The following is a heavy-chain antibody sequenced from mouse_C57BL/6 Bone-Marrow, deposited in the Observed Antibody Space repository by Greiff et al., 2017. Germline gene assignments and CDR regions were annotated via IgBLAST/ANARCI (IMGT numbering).Heavy chain of an antibody. CDR1: GYAFTNYL. V-gene: IGHV1-54*01. J-gene: IGHJ3*01. CDR2: INPGSGGT. D-gene: IGHD2-1*01. Sequence: VQLQESGAELVRPGTSVKVSCKASGYAFTNYLIEWVKQRPGQGLEWIGVINPGSGGTNYTEKFKGKATLTADKSSSTAYMQLSSLTSEDSAVYFCAREGIYYGNYLFAYWGQGTLVTVSA. CDR3: AREGIYYGNYLFAY.